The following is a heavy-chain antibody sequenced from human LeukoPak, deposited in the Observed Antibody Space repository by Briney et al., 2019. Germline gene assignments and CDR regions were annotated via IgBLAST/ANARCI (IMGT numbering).Heavy chain of an antibody. V-gene: IGHV1-69*05. J-gene: IGHJ4*02. D-gene: IGHD2-2*01. Sequence: SVKVSCKASGGTFSSYAISWVRQAPGQGLEWMGGIIPIFGTANYAQKFQGRVTITTDESTSTAYMELSSLRSEDTAVYYRARGYCSSTSCPRGYYFDYWGQGTLVTVSS. CDR1: GGTFSSYA. CDR2: IIPIFGTA. CDR3: ARGYCSSTSCPRGYYFDY.